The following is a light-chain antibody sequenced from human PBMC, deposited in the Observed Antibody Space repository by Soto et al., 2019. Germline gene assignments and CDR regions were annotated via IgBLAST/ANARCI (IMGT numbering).Light chain of an antibody. J-gene: IGLJ1*01. CDR2: EVT. CDR1: NSDVGGYNY. CDR3: SSFAGSNTYV. V-gene: IGLV2-8*01. Sequence: QSALTQPPSASGSPGQSVTISCTGTNSDVGGYNYVSWYQQHPGKAPKLMIYEVTKRPSGVPDRFSGSKSGNTASLTVSGLQAEDEADYYCSSFAGSNTYVFVSGTKLTVL.